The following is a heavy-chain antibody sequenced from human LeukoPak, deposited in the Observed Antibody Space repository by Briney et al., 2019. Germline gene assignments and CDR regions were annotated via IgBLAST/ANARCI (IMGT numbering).Heavy chain of an antibody. J-gene: IGHJ4*02. CDR3: ARDTPSRYTGYDLDY. D-gene: IGHD5-12*01. CDR2: IKKDGSEK. V-gene: IGHV3-7*01. CDR1: GFTFTIYW. Sequence: GGSLRLSCAASGFTFTIYWMSWVRQAPGKGVEGVANIKKDGSEKNYVDSVKGRFTISRDNAKNSLYLQMNSLRAEDTAVYYCARDTPSRYTGYDLDYWGQGTLVTVSS.